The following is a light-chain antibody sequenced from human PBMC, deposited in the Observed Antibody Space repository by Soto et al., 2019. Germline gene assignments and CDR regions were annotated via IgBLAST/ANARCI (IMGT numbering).Light chain of an antibody. Sequence: AIRMPQSPYSLSSSTGDSVTITCRASQGISSYLAWYKTTTGKAPNILIYGASTLQSGVPSRLRAILSGKAFTLQISSLQPEEWSTDYGQPLISYPITFVQGTRLEIK. V-gene: IGKV1-8*01. J-gene: IGKJ5*01. CDR3: QPLISYPIT. CDR2: GAS. CDR1: QGISSY.